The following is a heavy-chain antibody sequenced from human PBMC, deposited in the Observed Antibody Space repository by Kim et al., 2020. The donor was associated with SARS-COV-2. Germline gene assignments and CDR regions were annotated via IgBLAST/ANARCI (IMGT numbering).Heavy chain of an antibody. CDR2: IYYSGST. D-gene: IGHD3-3*01. Sequence: SETLSLTCTVSGDSIISSNYYWGWIRQPPGKGLEWIGTIYYSGSTYYNPSLKSRVTMSVDTSKNQFSLKLSSVTAEATAVYFCARDYNFNTNFDLWGQGT. V-gene: IGHV4-39*07. CDR3: ARDYNFNTNFDL. CDR1: GDSIISSNYY. J-gene: IGHJ4*02.